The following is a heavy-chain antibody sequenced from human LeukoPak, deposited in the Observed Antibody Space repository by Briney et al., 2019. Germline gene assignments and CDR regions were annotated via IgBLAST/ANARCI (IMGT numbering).Heavy chain of an antibody. D-gene: IGHD2-2*01. Sequence: KPSETLSLTCTVSGGSISGYYWSWIRQPPGKGLEWIGYIYYSGSTNYNPSLKSRVTISVDTSKNQFSLKLSSVTAADTAVYYCARVGGYCSSTSCSPSRQNRYYYYGMDVWGQGTTVTVSS. V-gene: IGHV4-59*01. CDR3: ARVGGYCSSTSCSPSRQNRYYYYGMDV. J-gene: IGHJ6*02. CDR1: GGSISGYY. CDR2: IYYSGST.